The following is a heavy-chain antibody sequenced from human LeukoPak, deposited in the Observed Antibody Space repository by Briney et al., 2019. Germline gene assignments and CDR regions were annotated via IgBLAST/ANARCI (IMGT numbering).Heavy chain of an antibody. CDR2: IYTSGST. CDR1: GGSISSGSYY. CDR3: ARDSDSSGYFDAFDI. J-gene: IGHJ3*02. V-gene: IGHV4-61*02. D-gene: IGHD3-22*01. Sequence: SETLSLTCTVSGGSISSGSYYWSWIRQPAGKGLEWIGRIYTSGSTNYNPSLKSRVTISVDTSKNQFSLKLSSVTAADTAVYYCARDSDSSGYFDAFDIWGQGTMVTVSS.